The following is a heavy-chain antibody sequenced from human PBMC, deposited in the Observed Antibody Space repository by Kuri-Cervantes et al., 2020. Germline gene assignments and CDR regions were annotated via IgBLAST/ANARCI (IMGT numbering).Heavy chain of an antibody. D-gene: IGHD2-8*01. CDR3: ARASHESNGYFDS. CDR2: MSYDGSNK. Sequence: GESLKISCAASGFTFSSYAMHWVRQAPGKGLDWVAVMSYDGSNKYYADSVKGRFTISRDSSKNTLYLQMNSLRSEDTAVYYCARASHESNGYFDSWGQGTLVTVSS. J-gene: IGHJ4*02. V-gene: IGHV3-30-3*01. CDR1: GFTFSSYA.